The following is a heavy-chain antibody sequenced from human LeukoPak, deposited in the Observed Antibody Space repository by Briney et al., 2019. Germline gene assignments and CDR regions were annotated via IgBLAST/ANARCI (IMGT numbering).Heavy chain of an antibody. Sequence: ASVKVSCTASGYTFTGYYMHWVRQAPGHGLEWMGGINTKSGGTNYAQTFPGRVTMTRDTSVSTAYMELSRLRSDDTAVYYCARSPAVVGDKTPSDYWGQGTLVTVSS. J-gene: IGHJ4*02. D-gene: IGHD1-26*01. CDR3: ARSPAVVGDKTPSDY. CDR2: INTKSGGT. V-gene: IGHV1-2*02. CDR1: GYTFTGYY.